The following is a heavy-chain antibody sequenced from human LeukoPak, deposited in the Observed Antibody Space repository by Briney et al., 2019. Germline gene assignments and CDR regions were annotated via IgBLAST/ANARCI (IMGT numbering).Heavy chain of an antibody. Sequence: GESLKISCKGSGYSFSSYWIGWVRQMPGKGLEWMGIIYPGNSDTRYSPSFQGQVTISADKSISTAYLQWSSLKASDTAMYYCARLHYFGSGNYYNVGDYWGQGTLVTVSS. J-gene: IGHJ4*02. D-gene: IGHD3-10*01. CDR1: GYSFSSYW. V-gene: IGHV5-51*01. CDR3: ARLHYFGSGNYYNVGDY. CDR2: IYPGNSDT.